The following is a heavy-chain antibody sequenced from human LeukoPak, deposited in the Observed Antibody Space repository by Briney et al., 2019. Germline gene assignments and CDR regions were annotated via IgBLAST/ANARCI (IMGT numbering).Heavy chain of an antibody. CDR1: GFSISSGHF. CDR3: ARRWDRIRLDEYFDH. D-gene: IGHD1-26*01. Sequence: SETLSLTCSVSGFSISSGHFWAWIRQTPEKGLEWIGSIGNMHWGGDGVVYYNPSLNSRVSLSVDTSKNQFSLRLTSVTATDTAIYYYARRWDRIRLDEYFDHWGQGMLVTVSS. V-gene: IGHV4-38-2*01. J-gene: IGHJ4*02. CDR2: IGNMHWGGDGVV.